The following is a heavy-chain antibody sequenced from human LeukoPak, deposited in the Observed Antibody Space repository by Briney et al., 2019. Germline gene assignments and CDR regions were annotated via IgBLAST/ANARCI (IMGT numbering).Heavy chain of an antibody. CDR3: ARGGEGRDGYNFPYFDY. D-gene: IGHD5-24*01. J-gene: IGHJ4*02. V-gene: IGHV1/OR15-1*01. Sequence: ASVKVSCKASGYIFTDYYMHWVRQAPGQELGWMGRINPNSGGTNYAQKFQGRVTMTRDTSISTAYTELSSLRSEDTATYYCARGGEGRDGYNFPYFDYWGQGTLVTVSS. CDR1: GYIFTDYY. CDR2: INPNSGGT.